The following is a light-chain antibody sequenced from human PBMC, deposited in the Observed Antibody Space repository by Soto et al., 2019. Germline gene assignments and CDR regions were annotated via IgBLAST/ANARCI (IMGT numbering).Light chain of an antibody. CDR1: SSDIKY. V-gene: IGLV2-14*01. CDR3: SSYRSSSIYV. Sequence: SVLTQPASVSGSPGQSITISCTGTSSDIKYVSWYQQHPGKSPKVLIYEVTNRPPGVSNRFSGSKSGNTASLTISGLQAEDEADYYCSSYRSSSIYVFGTGTKVTVL. CDR2: EVT. J-gene: IGLJ1*01.